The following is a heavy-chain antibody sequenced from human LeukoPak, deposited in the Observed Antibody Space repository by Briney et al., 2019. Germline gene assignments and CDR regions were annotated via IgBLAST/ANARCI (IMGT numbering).Heavy chain of an antibody. Sequence: PGGSLRLSCAASGFTFSRYAMHWVRQAPGEGLEYVSAISSNGGSTYYANSVKGRFTISRDKSKNTLYLRMGSLRAEDMAVYYCAREREDAFDIWGQGTMVTVSS. V-gene: IGHV3-64*01. CDR2: ISSNGGST. CDR3: AREREDAFDI. J-gene: IGHJ3*02. CDR1: GFTFSRYA.